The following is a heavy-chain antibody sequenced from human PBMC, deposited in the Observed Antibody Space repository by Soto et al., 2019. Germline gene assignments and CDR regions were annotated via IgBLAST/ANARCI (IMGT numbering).Heavy chain of an antibody. J-gene: IGHJ4*02. D-gene: IGHD3-22*01. CDR3: ARVVGYYYDSSGYYYPTFVDY. CDR2: IYHSGST. V-gene: IGHV4-30-2*01. CDR1: GGSISSGGYS. Sequence: SETLSLTCAVSGGSISSGGYSWSWIRQPPGKGLEWIGYIYHSGSTYYNPSLKSRVTISVDRSKNQFSLKLSSVTAADTAVYYCARVVGYYYDSSGYYYPTFVDYWGQGTLVTVSS.